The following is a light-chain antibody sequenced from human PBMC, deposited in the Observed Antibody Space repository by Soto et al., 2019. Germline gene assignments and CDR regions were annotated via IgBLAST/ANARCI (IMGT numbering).Light chain of an antibody. J-gene: IGKJ5*01. V-gene: IGKV3D-20*02. CDR2: GTS. CDR1: QSVSSSY. Sequence: EIVLTQSLGTLSLYQEERATLSCRASQSVSSSYLAWYQQKPGQAPRLLIYGTSNRATGIPARFSGGGSGTDFTLTISSLEPEDFAVYYCQQHSNWPITSCHGRRLEI. CDR3: QQHSNWPIT.